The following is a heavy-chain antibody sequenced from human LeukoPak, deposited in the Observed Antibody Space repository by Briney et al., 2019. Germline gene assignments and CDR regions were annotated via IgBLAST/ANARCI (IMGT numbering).Heavy chain of an antibody. CDR3: ARGPPNWGYDY. V-gene: IGHV1-8*01. CDR1: GYTFTSYD. Sequence: GASVEVSCKASGYTFTSYDFNWVRQATGQRPEWMGWMSPNSGDTGYAQKFQDRVTMTRNTSISTAYMELSSLRSDDTAVYYCARGPPNWGYDYWGPGTLVTVSS. D-gene: IGHD7-27*01. J-gene: IGHJ4*02. CDR2: MSPNSGDT.